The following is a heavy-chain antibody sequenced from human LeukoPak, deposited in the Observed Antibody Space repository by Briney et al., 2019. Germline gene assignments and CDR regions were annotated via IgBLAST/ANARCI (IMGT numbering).Heavy chain of an antibody. J-gene: IGHJ4*02. CDR3: SRSQFDY. CDR2: ISGDGSIK. Sequence: PGGSLRLSCEPSGFPFSSYWMLWVRQAPGKGLMWVARISGDGSIKIYADFVRGRFTISRDNTKNILYLQMNSLKVEDTAIYFCSRSQFDYWGQGVLVTVSS. V-gene: IGHV3-74*01. CDR1: GFPFSSYW.